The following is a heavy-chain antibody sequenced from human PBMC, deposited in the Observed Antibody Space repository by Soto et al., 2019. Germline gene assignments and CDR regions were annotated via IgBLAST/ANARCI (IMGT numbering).Heavy chain of an antibody. D-gene: IGHD2-21*02. CDR1: GFTFSAYD. Sequence: EVQLLESGGGLVHTGWSLRLSCAASGFTFSAYDMSWVRQAPGKGLEWVSAISGSGGSTYYADSVKGRFTISRDNSKNTLFLQMNSLRAEDTAVYYCARGRLTYWGQGTLVTVSS. J-gene: IGHJ4*02. V-gene: IGHV3-23*01. CDR2: ISGSGGST. CDR3: ARGRLTY.